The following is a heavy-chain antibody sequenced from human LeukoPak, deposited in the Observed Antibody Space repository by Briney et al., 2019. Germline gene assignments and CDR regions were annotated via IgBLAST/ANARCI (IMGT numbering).Heavy chain of an antibody. J-gene: IGHJ4*02. Sequence: PGRSLRLSCAASGFTFSSYGMHWVRQAPGKGLEWVAVISYDGSNKYYADSVKGRFTISRDNSKNTLYLQMNSLRAEDTAVYYCAKGDSSGQRGGFDYWGQGTLVTVSS. CDR3: AKGDSSGQRGGFDY. V-gene: IGHV3-30*18. D-gene: IGHD6-19*01. CDR2: ISYDGSNK. CDR1: GFTFSSYG.